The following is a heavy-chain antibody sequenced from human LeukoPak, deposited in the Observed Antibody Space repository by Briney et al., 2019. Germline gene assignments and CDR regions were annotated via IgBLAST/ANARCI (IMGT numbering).Heavy chain of an antibody. CDR1: GDSVSSNSVA. Sequence: SQTLSLTCAISGDSVSSNSVAWNWIRQSPSRGLQWLGRAYYRSKWYNEYAVSVKSRITINPDTSKNQFSLQLNSVTPEDTAVYYCARGGARFDYWGQGTLVTVSS. V-gene: IGHV6-1*01. J-gene: IGHJ4*02. CDR2: AYYRSKWYN. CDR3: ARGGARFDY. D-gene: IGHD1-26*01.